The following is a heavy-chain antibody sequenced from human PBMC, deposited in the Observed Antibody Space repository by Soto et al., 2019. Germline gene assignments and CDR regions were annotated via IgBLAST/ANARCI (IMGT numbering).Heavy chain of an antibody. CDR2: ISSGGSTI. D-gene: IGHD1-26*01. CDR3: AIEVREAFDI. CDR1: KFTCGDYY. J-gene: IGHJ3*02. Sequence: QVQLVESGGGLVKPGGSLRLSCAASKFTCGDYYMSWIRQDPGKGLEWVSCISSGGSTIYYADSMKGRFTISRDNAKNSLYLQMNNLRAEDTAVYYCAIEVREAFDIWGQGTMVTVSS. V-gene: IGHV3-11*01.